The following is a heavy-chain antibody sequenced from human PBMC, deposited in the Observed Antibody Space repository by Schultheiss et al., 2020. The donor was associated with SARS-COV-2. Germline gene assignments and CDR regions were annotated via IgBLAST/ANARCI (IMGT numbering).Heavy chain of an antibody. CDR2: IYTSGST. CDR1: GGSFSGYY. CDR3: ARGNVVVTHWYFDL. J-gene: IGHJ2*01. V-gene: IGHV4-59*10. D-gene: IGHD2-21*02. Sequence: SETLSLTCAVYGGSFSGYYWSWIRQPAGKGLEWIGRIYTSGSTNYNPSLKSRVTMSVDTSKNQFSLKLSSVTAADTAVYYCARGNVVVTHWYFDLWGRGTLVTVSS.